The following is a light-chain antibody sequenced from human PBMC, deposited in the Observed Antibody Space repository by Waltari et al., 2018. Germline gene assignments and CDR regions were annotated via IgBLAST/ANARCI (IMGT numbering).Light chain of an antibody. CDR3: QSYDSSLSGSRV. Sequence: QSVLTQPPSVSGAPGPRVTIPCTGSSPNIGAGYDVHWYQQPPGTAPKLLMYGNSNRPSGVPDRFSGSKSGTSASLAITGLQAEDEADYYCQSYDSSLSGSRVFGGGTKLTVL. J-gene: IGLJ2*01. V-gene: IGLV1-40*01. CDR1: SPNIGAGYD. CDR2: GNS.